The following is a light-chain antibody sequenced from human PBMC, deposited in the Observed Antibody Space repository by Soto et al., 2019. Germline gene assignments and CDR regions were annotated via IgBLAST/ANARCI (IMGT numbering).Light chain of an antibody. Sequence: EIVMTQSPATLSLSPGERASLSCRTIQIVSNNLSWYQQKPRQAPRLLIYGAFTRATDIPARFSGSGSGTDFTLTITSLQSEDFALYYCQHYYDWPYTFGQGTKVDIK. CDR3: QHYYDWPYT. J-gene: IGKJ2*01. CDR1: QIVSNN. V-gene: IGKV3D-15*01. CDR2: GAF.